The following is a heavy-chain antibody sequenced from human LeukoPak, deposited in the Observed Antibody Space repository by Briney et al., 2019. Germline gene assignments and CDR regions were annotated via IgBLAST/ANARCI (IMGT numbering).Heavy chain of an antibody. CDR3: ATDSIGPATDFDY. V-gene: IGHV3-33*01. Sequence: GGSLRLSCAASGFTFGAYGMHWVRQAPDKGLEWVAVIWSDGGKSYNSDSVKGRFTISRDNSKNTLYLQMNSLRADDTAVYYCATDSIGPATDFDYWGQGTLVTVSS. J-gene: IGHJ4*02. CDR1: GFTFGAYG. D-gene: IGHD2-2*01. CDR2: IWSDGGKS.